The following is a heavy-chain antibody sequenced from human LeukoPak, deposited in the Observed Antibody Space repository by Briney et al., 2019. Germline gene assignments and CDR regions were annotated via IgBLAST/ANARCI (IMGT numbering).Heavy chain of an antibody. D-gene: IGHD3-10*02. V-gene: IGHV4-34*01. CDR1: GGSFSGYY. CDR2: INHSGST. J-gene: IGHJ4*02. Sequence: SETLSLTYAVYGGSFSGYYWSWIRQPPGKGLEWIGEINHSGSTNYNPSLKSRVTISVDTSKNQFSLKLSSVTAADTAVYYCARGLGSVRALQFDYWGQGTLVTVSS. CDR3: ARGLGSVRALQFDY.